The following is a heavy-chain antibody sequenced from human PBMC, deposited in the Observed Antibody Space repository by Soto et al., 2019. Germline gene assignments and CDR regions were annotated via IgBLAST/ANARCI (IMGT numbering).Heavy chain of an antibody. J-gene: IGHJ4*02. V-gene: IGHV3-21*01. Sequence: LRLSCEASGFTFSRVSVNWVRQVPGKGLEWVASISSGSSDTWYADSVKGRFIISRDNAQNSLFLQMNTLRPEDTAMYYCARVAYWGPGTQVTVSS. CDR2: ISSGSSDT. CDR1: GFTFSRVS. CDR3: ARVAY.